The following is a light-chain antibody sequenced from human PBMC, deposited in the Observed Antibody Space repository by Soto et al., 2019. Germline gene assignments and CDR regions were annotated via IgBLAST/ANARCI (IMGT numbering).Light chain of an antibody. CDR2: GAT. CDR1: QNVFSD. J-gene: IGKJ1*01. Sequence: EILLTQSPATLSVSPGETATLSCRASQNVFSDLAWYQQKPGQAPRLLVYGATTRATDAPAIFRGSGSGTESSLTISSLQSEDYGTYYCQQYRSWPRTFGQGSKVEI. V-gene: IGKV3-15*01. CDR3: QQYRSWPRT.